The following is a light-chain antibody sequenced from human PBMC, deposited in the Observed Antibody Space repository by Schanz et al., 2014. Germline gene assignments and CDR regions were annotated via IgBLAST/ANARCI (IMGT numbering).Light chain of an antibody. J-gene: IGLJ3*02. CDR3: ETWDSNTLV. Sequence: QLVLTQSPSASASLGASVKLTCTLNSGHNTYIIAWHQQQPGKAPRYLMKVEGSGSYNKGSGVPDRFSGSRSGADRYLTISTLQFEDEADYYCETWDSNTLVFGGGTQLTVL. CDR2: VEGSGSY. V-gene: IGLV4-60*02. CDR1: SGHNTYI.